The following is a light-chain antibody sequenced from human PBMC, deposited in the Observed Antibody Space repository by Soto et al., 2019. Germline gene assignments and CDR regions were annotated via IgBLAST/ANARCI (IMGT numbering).Light chain of an antibody. CDR3: QKYDSAPWT. CDR2: AVS. CDR1: QGISNF. Sequence: DIQMTQSPSSLSASVRDRVTITCRASQGISNFLARYQQKPGKVPKLLIYAVSTLQSGVRSRFSGSGSGTAVTVAFSSLQPEDVATYYCQKYDSAPWTFGTGNKVEI. J-gene: IGKJ1*01. V-gene: IGKV1-27*01.